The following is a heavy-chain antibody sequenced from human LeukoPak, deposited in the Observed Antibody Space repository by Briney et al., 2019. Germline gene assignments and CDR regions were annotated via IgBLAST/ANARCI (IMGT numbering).Heavy chain of an antibody. D-gene: IGHD6-19*01. CDR3: AREGYSSGWFRL. V-gene: IGHV3-53*01. CDR2: MLTAGTT. CDR1: EFIVSSYH. Sequence: PGGSLRLSCAASEFIVSSYHMSWVRQAPGKGLEWVSVMLTAGTTYYADSVKGRFTISRDDSKNMVYLQMNSLRAEDTAVYFCAREGYSSGWFRLWGQGTLVTVSS. J-gene: IGHJ1*01.